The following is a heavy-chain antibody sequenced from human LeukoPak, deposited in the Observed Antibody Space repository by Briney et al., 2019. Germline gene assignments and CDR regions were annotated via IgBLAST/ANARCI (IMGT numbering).Heavy chain of an antibody. V-gene: IGHV3-74*01. Sequence: HPGGSLRLSCAASGFTFSSYWIHWVRQAPGKGLVWVSRTNSDGSSTSYAASVKGRFTISRDNVKNTVYLQMNSLRADDTAVSYLTGGGGGNTFGQFDSWGQGTLVTVSS. CDR2: TNSDGSST. D-gene: IGHD3/OR15-3a*01. J-gene: IGHJ4*02. CDR3: TGGGGGNTFGQFDS. CDR1: GFTFSSYW.